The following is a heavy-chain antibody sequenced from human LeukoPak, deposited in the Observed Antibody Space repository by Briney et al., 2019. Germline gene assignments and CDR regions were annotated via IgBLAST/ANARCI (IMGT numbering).Heavy chain of an antibody. V-gene: IGHV5-51*01. Sequence: GESLKTSCKGSGYSFSIYWIAWVRQMPGKGLEWMGIIYPGDSDTRYSPSFQGQVTVSADKSINTAYLQWSSLEASDTAMYYCARGGYSYDSYYYAMDVWGQGTTVTVSS. J-gene: IGHJ6*02. CDR2: IYPGDSDT. CDR3: ARGGYSYDSYYYAMDV. CDR1: GYSFSIYW. D-gene: IGHD5-18*01.